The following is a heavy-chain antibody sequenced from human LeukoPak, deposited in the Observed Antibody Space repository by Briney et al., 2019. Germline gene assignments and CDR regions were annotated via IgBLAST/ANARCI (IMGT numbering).Heavy chain of an antibody. V-gene: IGHV3-30-3*01. J-gene: IGHJ1*01. CDR2: ISYDGSNK. D-gene: IGHD6-13*01. CDR1: GFTFRNYW. Sequence: GGSLRLSCAASGFTFRNYWMNWVRQAPGKGLEWVAVISYDGSNKYYADSVKGRFTISRDNSKNTLYLQMNSLRAEDTAVYYCARDKVGGYSSSWYPRFQHWGQGTLVTVSS. CDR3: ARDKVGGYSSSWYPRFQH.